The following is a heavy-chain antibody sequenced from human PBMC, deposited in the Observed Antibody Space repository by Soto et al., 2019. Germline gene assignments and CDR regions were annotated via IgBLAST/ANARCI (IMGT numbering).Heavy chain of an antibody. CDR1: GFTFKTYD. J-gene: IGHJ4*01. D-gene: IGHD2-15*01. V-gene: IGHV3-23*01. CDR2: IATTGETT. CDR3: VRHGGG. Sequence: EVQLLESGGGLVQPGGSLRLSCAASGFTFKTYDMSWVRQAPGTGLEWVSSIATTGETTFDADSVRGRFTISRDNSKNTLFLQINTLRSDDTAIYYCVRHGGGWGHGTLFTVSS.